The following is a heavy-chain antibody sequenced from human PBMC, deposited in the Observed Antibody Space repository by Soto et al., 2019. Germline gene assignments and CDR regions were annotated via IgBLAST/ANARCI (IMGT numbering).Heavy chain of an antibody. D-gene: IGHD1-7*01. CDR1: GYTFTGNY. CDR2: INPHSGGT. CDR3: AREQIMTGTRSFDY. Sequence: ASVKVSCKASGYTFTGNYVHWVRQAPGQGLEWLGWINPHSGGTDYAQGFQGRVTMTRDTSISTAYMELSRLTSDDTAVYYCAREQIMTGTRSFDYWGQGTLVAVSS. J-gene: IGHJ4*02. V-gene: IGHV1-2*02.